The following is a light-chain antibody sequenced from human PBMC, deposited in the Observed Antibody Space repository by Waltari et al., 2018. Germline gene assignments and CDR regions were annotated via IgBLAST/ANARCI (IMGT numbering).Light chain of an antibody. J-gene: IGLJ2*01. Sequence: QAVVTQEPSLTVSPGGTVTLPCGSSTGAVTSGPYPYWFQQKPGQAPRTLIYDTSNKHSWTPARFSGSLLGGKAALTLSGAQPEDEANYYCFLSYSGAVIFGGGTKLTVL. V-gene: IGLV7-46*01. CDR1: TGAVTSGPY. CDR2: DTS. CDR3: FLSYSGAVI.